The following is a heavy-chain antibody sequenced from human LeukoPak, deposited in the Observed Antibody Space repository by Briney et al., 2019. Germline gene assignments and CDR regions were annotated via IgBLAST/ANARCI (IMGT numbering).Heavy chain of an antibody. CDR1: GYSIRSNYY. J-gene: IGHJ4*02. V-gene: IGHV4-38-2*01. Sequence: PSETLSLTCDVSGYSIRSNYYWGWIRQPPGKGLEWIGSIYHSGSTYYNPSLKSRVTISVDTSKNQFPLKLSSVTAADTAVYYCARNVSYSFDYWGQGTLVTVSS. CDR3: ARNVSYSFDY. CDR2: IYHSGST. D-gene: IGHD1-1*01.